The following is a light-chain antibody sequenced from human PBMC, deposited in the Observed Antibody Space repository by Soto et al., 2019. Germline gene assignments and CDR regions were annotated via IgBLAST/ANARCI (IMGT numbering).Light chain of an antibody. V-gene: IGKV4-1*01. CDR1: QSVLYSSTNKNY. CDR2: WAS. Sequence: DIVMTQSPDSLAVSLGERATINCKSSQSVLYSSTNKNYLAWYQQKPGQPPKLLIYWASTRESGVPDRFSGSGSGTDFTLTISGLRAEDAAVYYCKQYRSTPPYTFGQGTKLEIK. CDR3: KQYRSTPPYT. J-gene: IGKJ2*01.